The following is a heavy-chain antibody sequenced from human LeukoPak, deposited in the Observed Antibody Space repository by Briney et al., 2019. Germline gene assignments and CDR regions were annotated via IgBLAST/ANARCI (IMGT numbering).Heavy chain of an antibody. CDR2: INPSGGST. Sequence: ASVKVSCKTSGYTFTSYYIHWVRQAPGQGLEWMGIINPSGGSTAYAQKFQGRVTMTRDTSTNTVYMELSSLRSEETAVYYCARPTTVGNAFHIWGQGTMVTVSS. CDR1: GYTFTSYY. V-gene: IGHV1-46*01. CDR3: ARPTTVGNAFHI. J-gene: IGHJ3*02. D-gene: IGHD4-23*01.